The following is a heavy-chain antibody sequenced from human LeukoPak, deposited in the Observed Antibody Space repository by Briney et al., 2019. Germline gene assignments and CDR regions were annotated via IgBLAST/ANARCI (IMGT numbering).Heavy chain of an antibody. CDR3: AKVMGKEWYYYYGMDV. Sequence: PGGSLRLSCAASGFTFSSYAMSWVRQAPGKGLEWVSAISGSGGSTYYADSVKGRFTISRDNSENTLYLQMNSLRAEDTAVYYCAKVMGKEWYYYYGMDVWGQGTTVTVSS. V-gene: IGHV3-23*01. CDR1: GFTFSSYA. J-gene: IGHJ6*02. CDR2: ISGSGGST. D-gene: IGHD3-3*01.